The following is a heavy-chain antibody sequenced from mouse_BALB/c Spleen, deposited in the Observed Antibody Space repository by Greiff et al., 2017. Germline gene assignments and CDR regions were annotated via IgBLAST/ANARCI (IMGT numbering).Heavy chain of an antibody. V-gene: IGHV3-2*02. CDR2: ISYSGST. D-gene: IGHD1-1*01. J-gene: IGHJ4*01. CDR3: ARGRSYYAMDY. CDR1: GYSITSDYA. Sequence: EVKVEESGPGLVKPSQSLSLTCTVTGYSITSDYAWNWIRQFPGNKLEWMGYISYSGSTSYNPSLKSRISITRDTSKNQFFLQLNSVTTEDTATYYCARGRSYYAMDYWGQGTSVTVSS.